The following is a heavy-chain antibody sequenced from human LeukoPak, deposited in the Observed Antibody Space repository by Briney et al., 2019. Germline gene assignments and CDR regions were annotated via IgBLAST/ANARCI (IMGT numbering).Heavy chain of an antibody. CDR1: GFTFSNYD. CDR3: ARWKQWLVEVFDY. Sequence: PGESLRLSCAASGFTFSNYDISWIRQAPGKGLEWVAFIRYDANNKYYADSVKGRFTISRDNSKNSLFLQMNSLRTEDTALYYCARWKQWLVEVFDYWGQGTLVTVSS. D-gene: IGHD6-19*01. V-gene: IGHV3-30*02. J-gene: IGHJ4*02. CDR2: IRYDANNK.